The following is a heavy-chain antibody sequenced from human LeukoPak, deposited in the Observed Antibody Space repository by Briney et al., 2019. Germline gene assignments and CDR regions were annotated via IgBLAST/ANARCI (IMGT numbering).Heavy chain of an antibody. CDR1: GFTFSSYA. Sequence: GGSLRLSCAASGFTFSSYAMSWVRQAPGKGLEWVSAISSSGGSTYYADSVKGRFTISRDNSKNTLYLQMNSLRAEDTAVYYCARSSSPYGAKPAASDYWGQGTLVTVSS. V-gene: IGHV3-23*01. D-gene: IGHD4-17*01. CDR3: ARSSSPYGAKPAASDY. CDR2: ISSSGGST. J-gene: IGHJ4*02.